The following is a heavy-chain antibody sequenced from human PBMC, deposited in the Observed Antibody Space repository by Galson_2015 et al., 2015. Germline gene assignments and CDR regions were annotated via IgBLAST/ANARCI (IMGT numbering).Heavy chain of an antibody. CDR3: AGGPVDTATIIPYYYYGMDV. CDR1: GFTFSSYS. D-gene: IGHD5-18*01. V-gene: IGHV3-48*02. Sequence: SLRLSCAASGFTFSSYSMNWVRQAPGKGLEWVSYISSSSSTIYYADSVKGRFTISRDNAKNPLYLQMNSLRDEDTAVYYCAGGPVDTATIIPYYYYGMDVWGQGTTVTVSS. CDR2: ISSSSSTI. J-gene: IGHJ6*02.